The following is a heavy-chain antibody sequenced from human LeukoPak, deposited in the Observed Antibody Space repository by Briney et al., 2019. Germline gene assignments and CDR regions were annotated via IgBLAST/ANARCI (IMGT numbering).Heavy chain of an antibody. CDR1: GGSISSYY. CDR2: INHSGST. V-gene: IGHV4-34*01. D-gene: IGHD3-10*01. J-gene: IGHJ4*02. Sequence: SETLSLTCTVSGGSISSYYWSWIRQPPGKGLEWIGEINHSGSTNYNPSLKSRVTISVDTSKNQFSLKLSSVTAADTAVYYCARSGFGELFLPFDYWGQGTLVTVSS. CDR3: ARSGFGELFLPFDY.